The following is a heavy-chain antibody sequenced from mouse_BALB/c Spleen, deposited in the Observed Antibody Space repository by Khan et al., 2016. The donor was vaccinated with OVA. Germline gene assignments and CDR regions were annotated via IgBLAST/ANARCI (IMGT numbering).Heavy chain of an antibody. CDR3: ASHLTGSFAY. V-gene: IGHV5-6*01. J-gene: IGHJ3*01. D-gene: IGHD4-1*01. CDR1: GFTFSSYS. Sequence: EVELVESGGDLVKPGGSLKLSCAASGFTFSSYSMSWVRQTPDMRLTWVTTISSGGDYTYYPDSVKGRFTISRDNAKNTLYLQMSSLKSEDTAMYYCASHLTGSFAYWGQETLVTVSA. CDR2: ISSGGDYT.